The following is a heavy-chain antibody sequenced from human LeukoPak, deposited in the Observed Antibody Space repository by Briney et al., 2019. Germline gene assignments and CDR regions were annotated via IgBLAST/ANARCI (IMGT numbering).Heavy chain of an antibody. CDR3: ARVCNYYGSGSYYWGNYYYYYIDV. J-gene: IGHJ6*03. D-gene: IGHD3-10*01. Sequence: ASVKVSCKASGYTFSSYDINWVRQATGQGLEWMGWMNPNSGNTGYAQKFQGRVTITRNTSISTAYMELRSLRSDDTAVYYCARVCNYYGSGSYYWGNYYYYYIDVWGKGTTVTVSS. CDR2: MNPNSGNT. V-gene: IGHV1-8*03. CDR1: GYTFSSYD.